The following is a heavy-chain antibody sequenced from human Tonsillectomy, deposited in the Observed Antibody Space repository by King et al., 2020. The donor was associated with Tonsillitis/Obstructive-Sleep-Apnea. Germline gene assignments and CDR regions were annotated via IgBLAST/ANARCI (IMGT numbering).Heavy chain of an antibody. Sequence: VQLVESGGGLVKPGGSLRLSCAASGFSFSAYAMTWVRRAPGKGLEWVSSISGDGGYIYYADPVRGRFTHSRDNAKNSLYLQMDSLRAEDTAVYYCARPSYGAGVYYYFNMDVWGKGTTVAVS. CDR1: GFSFSAYA. V-gene: IGHV3-21*01. J-gene: IGHJ6*03. CDR3: ARPSYGAGVYYYFNMDV. D-gene: IGHD4-17*01. CDR2: ISGDGGYI.